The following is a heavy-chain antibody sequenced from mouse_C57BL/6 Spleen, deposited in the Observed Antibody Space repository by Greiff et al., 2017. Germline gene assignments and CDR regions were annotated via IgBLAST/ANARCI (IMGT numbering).Heavy chain of an antibody. CDR2: IHPNSGST. CDR1: GYTFTSYW. CDR3: ARSDGYYVDFGY. D-gene: IGHD2-3*01. V-gene: IGHV1-64*01. Sequence: QVQLQQPGAELVKPGASVKLSCKASGYTFTSYWMHWVKQRPGQGLEWIGMIHPNSGSTNYNEKFKSKATLTVDKSSSTAYMQLSSLASEDSAVYYCARSDGYYVDFGYGGQGTTLTVSS. J-gene: IGHJ2*01.